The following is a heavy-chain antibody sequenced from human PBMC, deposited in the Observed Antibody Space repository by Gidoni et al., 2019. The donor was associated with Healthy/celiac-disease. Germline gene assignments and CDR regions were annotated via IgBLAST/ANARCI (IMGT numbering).Heavy chain of an antibody. CDR3: AKAQAVAGTPVDY. Sequence: EVQLVESGGGLVQPGRSLRLSCAASGFTFDDYAMHWVRQAPGKGLEWVSGISWNSGSIGYADSVKGRFTISRDNAKNSLYLQMNSLRAEDTALYYCAKAQAVAGTPVDYWGQGTLVTVS. D-gene: IGHD6-19*01. J-gene: IGHJ4*02. CDR2: ISWNSGSI. CDR1: GFTFDDYA. V-gene: IGHV3-9*01.